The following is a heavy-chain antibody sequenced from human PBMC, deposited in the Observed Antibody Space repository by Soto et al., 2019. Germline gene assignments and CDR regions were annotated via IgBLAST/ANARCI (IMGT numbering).Heavy chain of an antibody. V-gene: IGHV3-33*01. Sequence: GGSLRLSCAASGFTFSSYGMHRVRQAPGKGLEWVAVIWYDGSNKYYADSVKGRFTISRDNSKNTLYLQMNSLRAEDTAVYYCAREKSSGYFDYWGQGTLVTVSS. J-gene: IGHJ4*02. CDR1: GFTFSSYG. CDR3: AREKSSGYFDY. D-gene: IGHD3-22*01. CDR2: IWYDGSNK.